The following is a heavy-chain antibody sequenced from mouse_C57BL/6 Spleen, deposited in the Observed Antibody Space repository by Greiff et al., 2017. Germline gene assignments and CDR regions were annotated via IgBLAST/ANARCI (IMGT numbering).Heavy chain of an antibody. Sequence: GGGLVQPKGSLKLSCAASGFSFNTYAMNWVRQAPGKGLEWVARIRSKSNNYATYYADSVKDRFTISRDDSESMLYLQMNNLKTEDTAMYYCVRRGTTAMDYWGQGTSVTVSS. CDR1: GFSFNTYA. V-gene: IGHV10-1*01. CDR3: VRRGTTAMDY. D-gene: IGHD1-1*01. CDR2: IRSKSNNYAT. J-gene: IGHJ4*01.